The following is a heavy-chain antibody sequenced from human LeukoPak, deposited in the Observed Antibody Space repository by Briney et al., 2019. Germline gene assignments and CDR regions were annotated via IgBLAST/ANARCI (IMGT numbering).Heavy chain of an antibody. CDR2: IIPIFGTA. CDR3: ARANLDAFDP. D-gene: IGHD1-1*01. J-gene: IGHJ5*02. Sequence: SVKVSCKASGYTFTGYYMHWVRQAPGQGLEWMGGIIPIFGTANYAQKFQGRVTITADESTSTAYMELSSLRSEDTAVYYCARANLDAFDPWGQGTLVTVSS. V-gene: IGHV1-69*13. CDR1: GYTFTGYY.